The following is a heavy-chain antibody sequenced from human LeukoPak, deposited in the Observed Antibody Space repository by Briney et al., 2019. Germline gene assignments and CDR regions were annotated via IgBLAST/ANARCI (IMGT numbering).Heavy chain of an antibody. J-gene: IGHJ4*02. Sequence: GASVKVSCKASGYTFTSYGISWVRQAPGQGLEWMGWISAYNGNTNYAQKLQGRVTMTTDTSTSTAYMELRSLRSDDTAVYYCAREVRAIVYGDYHFDYWGQGTLVTVSS. CDR3: AREVRAIVYGDYHFDY. CDR1: GYTFTSYG. D-gene: IGHD4-17*01. CDR2: ISAYNGNT. V-gene: IGHV1-18*01.